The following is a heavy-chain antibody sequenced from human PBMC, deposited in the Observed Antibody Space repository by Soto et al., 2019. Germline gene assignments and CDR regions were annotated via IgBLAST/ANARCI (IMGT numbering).Heavy chain of an antibody. Sequence: QVQLVESGGGVVQPGRSLRLSCAVSGPTFSNFGMHWVRQAPGKGLEWVAVIWYDGSDKYYADSVKGRFTISRDNSKNTLYLQMNSLRVEDTAVYYCARETNDAFDIWGQGTMVTVSS. J-gene: IGHJ3*02. V-gene: IGHV3-33*01. CDR2: IWYDGSDK. CDR1: GPTFSNFG. CDR3: ARETNDAFDI.